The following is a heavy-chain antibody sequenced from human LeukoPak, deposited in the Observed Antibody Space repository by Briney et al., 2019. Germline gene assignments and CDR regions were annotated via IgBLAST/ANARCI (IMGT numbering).Heavy chain of an antibody. Sequence: PSETLSLTCTVSGGSISSYYWSWIRQPPGKGPEWIGYIYYSGSTNYNPSLKSRVTISVDTSKNQFSLKLSSVTAADTAVYYCASSGYYRYYFDYWGQGTLVTVSS. D-gene: IGHD3-22*01. CDR3: ASSGYYRYYFDY. CDR1: GGSISSYY. J-gene: IGHJ4*02. CDR2: IYYSGST. V-gene: IGHV4-59*01.